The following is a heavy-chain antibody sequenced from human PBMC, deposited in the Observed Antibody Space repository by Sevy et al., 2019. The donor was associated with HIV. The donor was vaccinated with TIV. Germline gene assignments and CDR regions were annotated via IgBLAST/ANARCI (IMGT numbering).Heavy chain of an antibody. CDR2: IWNDGNDK. CDR3: ATEYNNGYDY. Sequence: GGSLRLSCVASGFSFSNYDMHWVRQAPGKGLEWVAVIWNDGNDKSYADSVKGRFTISRDNAKNTLYLQMNSLRAEDTAIYYCATEYNNGYDYWGQGTMVTVSS. CDR1: GFSFSNYD. J-gene: IGHJ4*02. V-gene: IGHV3-33*01. D-gene: IGHD5-18*01.